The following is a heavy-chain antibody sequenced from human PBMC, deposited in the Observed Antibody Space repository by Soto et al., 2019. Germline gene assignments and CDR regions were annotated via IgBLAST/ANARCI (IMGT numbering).Heavy chain of an antibody. CDR2: IMPVFPTP. CDR3: ARDKDRLQLGGNYYYILDV. D-gene: IGHD5-12*01. J-gene: IGHJ6*02. Sequence: QVQLEQSGAEVQKPGSSVKVSCKASGGTFSSSAFSWVRQAPGQGLEWMGGIMPVFPTPDYAQKFQDRVTXTXDTXTGTTNMELSGLRSEDTAIYYCARDKDRLQLGGNYYYILDVWGQGTTVIVSS. V-gene: IGHV1-69*14. CDR1: GGTFSSSA.